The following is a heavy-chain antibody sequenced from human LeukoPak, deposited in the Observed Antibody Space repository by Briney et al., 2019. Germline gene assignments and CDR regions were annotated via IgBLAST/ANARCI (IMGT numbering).Heavy chain of an antibody. CDR2: ISGSGGST. D-gene: IGHD3-10*01. V-gene: IGHV3-23*01. CDR3: AKPYYYGSGSYPFDY. CDR1: GFTFSSYA. J-gene: IGHJ4*02. Sequence: GGSLRLSCAASGFTFSSYAMSWVREAPGKRLEWVSAISGSGGSTYYADSVKGRFTISRDNSKNTLYLQMNSLRAEDTAVYYCAKPYYYGSGSYPFDYWGQGTLVTVSS.